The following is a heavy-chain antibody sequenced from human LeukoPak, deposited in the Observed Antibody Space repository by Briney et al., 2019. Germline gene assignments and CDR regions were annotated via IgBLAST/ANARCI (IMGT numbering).Heavy chain of an antibody. J-gene: IGHJ6*02. D-gene: IGHD2-2*01. CDR1: GYSFTSYW. CDR3: XXXSXTSLLYYYGMDV. CDR2: IYPGDSDT. V-gene: IGHV5-51*01. Sequence: GESLQISCQGSGYSFTSYWIGWVRQMPGKGLEWMGIIYPGDSDTRYSPSFQGQVTISADKSISTAYLQWSSLKASDTAMYYCXXXSXTSLLYYYGMDVWGQGTTVTVSS.